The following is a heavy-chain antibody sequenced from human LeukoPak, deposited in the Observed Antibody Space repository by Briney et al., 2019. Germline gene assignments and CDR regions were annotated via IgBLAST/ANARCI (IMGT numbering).Heavy chain of an antibody. Sequence: SQTLSLTCGVYGESFSGFYWSWIRQTPGKGLQWIGEINHSGDINYNPSLESRVTISVDTSKNQFSLKLSSVTAADTAVYYCARHPLTRWFDPWGQGTLVTVSS. CDR2: INHSGDI. CDR1: GESFSGFY. CDR3: ARHPLTRWFDP. V-gene: IGHV4-34*01. J-gene: IGHJ5*02. D-gene: IGHD2-15*01.